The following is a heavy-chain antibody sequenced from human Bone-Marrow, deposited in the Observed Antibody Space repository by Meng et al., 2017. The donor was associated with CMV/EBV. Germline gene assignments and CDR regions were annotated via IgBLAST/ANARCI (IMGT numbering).Heavy chain of an antibody. CDR3: ARGGVVVNGAPFDY. J-gene: IGHJ4*02. V-gene: IGHV4-34*01. Sequence: QGQLQQWGAGLFKPSETLSLTCAVYGGSIRGYYWSWIRQPPGKGLEWIGEINHSGSTNYNPSLKSRVTISVDTSKNQFSLKLSSVTAADTAVYYCARGGVVVNGAPFDYWGQGTLVTVSS. D-gene: IGHD3-22*01. CDR1: GGSIRGYY. CDR2: INHSGST.